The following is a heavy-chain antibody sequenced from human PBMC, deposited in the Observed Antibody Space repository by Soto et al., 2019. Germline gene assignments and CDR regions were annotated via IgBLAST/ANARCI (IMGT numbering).Heavy chain of an antibody. D-gene: IGHD2-2*01. CDR3: ARGSYIVVVPAAPLVY. Sequence: QVQLVQSGAEVKKPGASVKVSCKASGYTFTSYAMHWVRQAPGQRLEWMGWINAGNGNTKYSQKFQGRVTITRDTSASTAYMELSSLRSQDTAVYYCARGSYIVVVPAAPLVYWGQGTLVTVSS. CDR2: INAGNGNT. CDR1: GYTFTSYA. J-gene: IGHJ4*02. V-gene: IGHV1-3*01.